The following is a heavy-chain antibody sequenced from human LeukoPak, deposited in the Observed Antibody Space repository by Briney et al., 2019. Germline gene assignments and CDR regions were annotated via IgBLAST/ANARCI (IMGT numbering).Heavy chain of an antibody. CDR1: RFTLSRYG. J-gene: IGHJ6*02. Sequence: GRSLRLSCAASRFTLSRYGMHWVRQAPGKGLEWVAAISYDGSNKYYGDSVKGRFTISGDNSKNTLYLQMNSLRAEDTALYYCAKELKWGEYYGMDVWGQGTTVTVSS. D-gene: IGHD3-16*01. V-gene: IGHV3-30*18. CDR3: AKELKWGEYYGMDV. CDR2: ISYDGSNK.